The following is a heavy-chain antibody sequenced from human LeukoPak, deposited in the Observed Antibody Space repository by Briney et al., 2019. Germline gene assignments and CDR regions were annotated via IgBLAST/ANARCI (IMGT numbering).Heavy chain of an antibody. D-gene: IGHD2-2*01. CDR3: ARDSTTSSLADP. V-gene: IGHV1-46*01. CDR1: GYTSTNYY. Sequence: GASVKVSCKASGYTSTNYYLHWVRQAPGQGLEWMGIIHPSGGSTAYAQKFQGRVTMTRDTSTSTVYMELSSLRSEDTAVYYCARDSTTSSLADPWGQGTLVTVSS. CDR2: IHPSGGST. J-gene: IGHJ5*02.